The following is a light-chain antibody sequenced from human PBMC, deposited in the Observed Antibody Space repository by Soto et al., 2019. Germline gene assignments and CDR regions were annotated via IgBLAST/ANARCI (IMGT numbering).Light chain of an antibody. J-gene: IGKJ4*01. CDR2: EAS. Sequence: DIQMTQSPSSVSASVGDRVTITCRASQGVNTWLAWYQKKPGKAPELLIYEASSLHSGVPSRFSGSGSGTDFTITISSLQPEDFAMYYCQNANTFPLTFWGGTKV. CDR1: QGVNTW. V-gene: IGKV1-12*01. CDR3: QNANTFPLT.